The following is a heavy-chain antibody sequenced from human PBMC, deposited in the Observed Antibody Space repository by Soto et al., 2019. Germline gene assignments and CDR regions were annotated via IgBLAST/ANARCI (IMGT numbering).Heavy chain of an antibody. CDR1: DGSISSGNYY. D-gene: IGHD2-2*02. Sequence: PSETLSLTCTVSDGSISSGNYYWSWIRQPPGKGLEWIGYIYSSGNTLYNPSLKSRVIMSVDTSTNQFSLKLNSVTAADTAVYYCARDSIPFFDSWGQGTLVTVSS. V-gene: IGHV4-61*01. CDR2: IYSSGNT. J-gene: IGHJ4*02. CDR3: ARDSIPFFDS.